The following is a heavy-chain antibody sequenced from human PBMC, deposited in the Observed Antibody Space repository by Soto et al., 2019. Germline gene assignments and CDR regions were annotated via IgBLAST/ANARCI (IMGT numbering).Heavy chain of an antibody. V-gene: IGHV1-46*03. CDR2: INPRDGST. D-gene: IGHD3-10*02. J-gene: IGHJ4*02. Sequence: QVQLVQSGGEVKKPGASVRVSCKASGYIFTTYYIHWVRQAPGQGLEWVGIINPRDGSTSNAQNFEGRITRTRDTSTTTVYMDLSSLTSDDTAVYYCVRGLGSGNYYGYWGQGTLVTVSS. CDR1: GYIFTTYY. CDR3: VRGLGSGNYYGY.